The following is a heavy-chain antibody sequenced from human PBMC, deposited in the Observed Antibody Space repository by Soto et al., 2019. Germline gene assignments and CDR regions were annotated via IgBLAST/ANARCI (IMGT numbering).Heavy chain of an antibody. V-gene: IGHV4-59*01. CDR2: IHYSGST. CDR3: GRSMDVTLTVVDRDEYFDS. Sequence: SETLSLTCTVSGGSISSLHWSWIRQPPGKGLEWIGYIHYSGSTNYNPSLESRVTISVDTSKNQFSLKLSSVTAADTAVYYCGRSMDVTLTVVDRDEYFDSWGQGTLVTVSS. J-gene: IGHJ4*02. D-gene: IGHD3-22*01. CDR1: GGSISSLH.